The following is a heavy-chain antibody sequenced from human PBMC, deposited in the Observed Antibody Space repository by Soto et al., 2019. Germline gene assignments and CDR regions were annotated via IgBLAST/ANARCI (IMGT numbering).Heavy chain of an antibody. CDR1: GFTFNYYG. V-gene: IGHV3-33*06. CDR3: AQGRWLQLLVDY. D-gene: IGHD5-12*01. J-gene: IGHJ4*02. CDR2: IWYDGTKK. Sequence: GGSLRLSCVASGFTFNYYGIHWVRQAPGKGLEWVAVIWYDGTKKDYVDSVQGRFTVSRDNSRNTVHLQMNSLRADDTAIYYCAQGRWLQLLVDYRGQRTLVTVSS.